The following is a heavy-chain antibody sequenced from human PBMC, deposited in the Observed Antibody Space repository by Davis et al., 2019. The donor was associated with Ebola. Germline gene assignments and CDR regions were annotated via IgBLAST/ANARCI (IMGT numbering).Heavy chain of an antibody. V-gene: IGHV4-61*08. CDR2: IYYSGST. D-gene: IGHD6-6*01. CDR1: GGSISSGGYY. Sequence: PGGSLRLSCTVSGGSISSGGYYWSWIRQHPGKGLEWIGYIYYSGSTNYNPSLKSRVTISVDTSKNQFSLKLSSVTAADTAVYYCASQTYSSSSGYYYYMDVWGKGTTVTVSS. CDR3: ASQTYSSSSGYYYYMDV. J-gene: IGHJ6*03.